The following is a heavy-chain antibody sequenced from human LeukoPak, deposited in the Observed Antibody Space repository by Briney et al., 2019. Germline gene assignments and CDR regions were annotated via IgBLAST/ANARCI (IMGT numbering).Heavy chain of an antibody. D-gene: IGHD3-10*02. CDR3: SELGITMIGGV. J-gene: IGHJ6*04. CDR1: GFSFSSYE. CDR2: ISSSGSTI. Sequence: GGSLRLSCAPPGFSFSSYEMNCVRQAQGKGRERVSYISSSGSTIYYADSVKGRFTISRDNAKNSLYLQMNSLRAEDTSVYYCSELGITMIGGVWGKGTTVTISS. V-gene: IGHV3-48*03.